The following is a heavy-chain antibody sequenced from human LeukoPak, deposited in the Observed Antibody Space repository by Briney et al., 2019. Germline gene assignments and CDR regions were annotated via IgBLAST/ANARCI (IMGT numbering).Heavy chain of an antibody. CDR3: AKDYYYDSSGYTYFDY. J-gene: IGHJ4*02. D-gene: IGHD3-22*01. Sequence: GGSLRLSCVASGFTFNDYAMHWVRQAPGKGLERVSGISWNSGTIGYADSVKGRFTISRDNAKNSLYLQMNSLRVEDMAFYYCAKDYYYDSSGYTYFDYWGQGALVTVSS. CDR1: GFTFNDYA. CDR2: ISWNSGTI. V-gene: IGHV3-9*03.